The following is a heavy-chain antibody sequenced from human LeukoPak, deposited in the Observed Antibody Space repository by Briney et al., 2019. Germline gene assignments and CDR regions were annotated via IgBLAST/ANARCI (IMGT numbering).Heavy chain of an antibody. Sequence: GGSLRLSCAASGFTVSSNYMSWVRQAPGKGLEWVSVIYSGGSTYYADSVKGRFTISRDNSKNTLYLQMNSLRAEDTAVYYCARRPHTGYSSGWGPHDYYYGMDVWGQGITVTVSS. CDR2: IYSGGST. V-gene: IGHV3-53*01. D-gene: IGHD6-19*01. J-gene: IGHJ6*02. CDR3: ARRPHTGYSSGWGPHDYYYGMDV. CDR1: GFTVSSNY.